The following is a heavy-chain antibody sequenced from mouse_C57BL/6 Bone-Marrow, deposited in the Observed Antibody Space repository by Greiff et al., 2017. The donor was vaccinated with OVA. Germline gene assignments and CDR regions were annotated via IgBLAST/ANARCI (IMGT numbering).Heavy chain of an antibody. Sequence: DVMLVESGGGLVKPGGSLKLSCAASGFTFSDYGMHWVRQAPEKGLEWVAYISSGSSTIYYADTVKGRFTISRDNAKNTLFLQMTSLRSEDTAMYYCAVYYGSPYYAMDYWGQGTSVTVSS. CDR3: AVYYGSPYYAMDY. CDR2: ISSGSSTI. J-gene: IGHJ4*01. V-gene: IGHV5-17*01. D-gene: IGHD1-1*01. CDR1: GFTFSDYG.